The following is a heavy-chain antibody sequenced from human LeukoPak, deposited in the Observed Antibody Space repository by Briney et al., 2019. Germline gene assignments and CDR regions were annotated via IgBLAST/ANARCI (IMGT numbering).Heavy chain of an antibody. J-gene: IGHJ4*02. CDR2: ISSSSSYI. CDR1: GFTFSSYS. V-gene: IGHV3-21*01. Sequence: GGSLRLSCAASGFTFSSYSMNWVRQAPGKGLEWVSSISSSSSYIYYADSVKGRFTISRDNAKNSLYLQMNSLRAEDTAVYYCARKVIKRYCSSTSCYSAPTGYWGQGNLGTLS. CDR3: ARKVIKRYCSSTSCYSAPTGY. D-gene: IGHD2-2*01.